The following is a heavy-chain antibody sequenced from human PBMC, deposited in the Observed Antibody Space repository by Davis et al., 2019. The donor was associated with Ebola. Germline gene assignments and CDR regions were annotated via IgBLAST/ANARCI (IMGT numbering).Heavy chain of an antibody. Sequence: GESLKISCAASGFTFSGSAMHWVRQASGKGLEWVGRIRSKANSYATAYAASVKGRFTISRDDSKNTAYLQMNSLKTEDTAVYYCTSRHFLENSSSCDYWGQGTLVTVSS. V-gene: IGHV3-73*01. CDR3: TSRHFLENSSSCDY. J-gene: IGHJ4*02. CDR1: GFTFSGSA. CDR2: IRSKANSYAT. D-gene: IGHD6-6*01.